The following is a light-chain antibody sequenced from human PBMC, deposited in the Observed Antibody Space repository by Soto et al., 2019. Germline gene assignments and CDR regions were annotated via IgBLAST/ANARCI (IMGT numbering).Light chain of an antibody. Sequence: QSVLTQPPSASGSPGQSVTISCTGTFNDVGGYNYVSWYQQHPGKAPKVIIYEVYKRPSGVPDRFSGSKSGKTASLTVSGLQADVEADYYCSSYVGNNNLVFGGGTKLTVL. CDR1: FNDVGGYNY. CDR2: EVY. CDR3: SSYVGNNNLV. J-gene: IGLJ3*02. V-gene: IGLV2-8*01.